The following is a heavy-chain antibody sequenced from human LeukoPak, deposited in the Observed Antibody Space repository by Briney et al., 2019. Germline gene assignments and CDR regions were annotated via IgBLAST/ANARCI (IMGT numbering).Heavy chain of an antibody. J-gene: IGHJ6*02. CDR1: GYTFTGYY. CDR3: ARGITMVRGVEYGMDV. CDR2: IIPIFGTA. D-gene: IGHD3-10*01. Sequence: SVKVSCKASGYTFTGYYMHWVRQAPGQGLEWMGGIIPIFGTANYAQKFQGRVTITADESTSTAYMELSSLRSEDTAVYYCARGITMVRGVEYGMDVWGQGTTVTVSS. V-gene: IGHV1-69*13.